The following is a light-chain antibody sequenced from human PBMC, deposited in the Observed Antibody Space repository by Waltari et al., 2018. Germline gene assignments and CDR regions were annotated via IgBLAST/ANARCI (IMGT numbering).Light chain of an antibody. J-gene: IGLJ1*01. V-gene: IGLV2-14*03. CDR1: SRDGGGDNY. Sequence: QSALPQPASASGSPGQSLTIPCTGTSRDGGGDNYVAWYQHHPGDAPKLMIYDVNKRPSGVSNRFSGSKSGNTASLTISGLQAEDEADYYCSSYTTTNTYVFGTGTKVTVL. CDR3: SSYTTTNTYV. CDR2: DVN.